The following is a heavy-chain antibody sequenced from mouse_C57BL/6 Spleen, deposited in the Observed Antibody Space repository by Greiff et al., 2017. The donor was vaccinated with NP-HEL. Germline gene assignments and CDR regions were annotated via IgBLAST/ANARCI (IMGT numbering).Heavy chain of an antibody. CDR3: ARGGYGNHPVAMDY. CDR2: INPNNGGT. Sequence: EVKLQESGPELVKPGASVKIPCKASGYTFTDYNMDWVKQSHGKSLEWIGDINPNNGGTIYNQKFKGKATLTVDKSSSTAYMELRSLTSEDTAVYYCARGGYGNHPVAMDYWGQGTSVTVSS. CDR1: GYTFTDYN. D-gene: IGHD2-1*01. V-gene: IGHV1-18*01. J-gene: IGHJ4*01.